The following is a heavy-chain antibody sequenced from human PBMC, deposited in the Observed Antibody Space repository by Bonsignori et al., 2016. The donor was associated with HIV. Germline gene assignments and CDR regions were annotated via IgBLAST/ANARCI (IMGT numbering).Heavy chain of an antibody. CDR1: GFSFSGYT. J-gene: IGHJ6*03. Sequence: EVQLVESGGGLVKPGGSLRLSCAASGFSFSGYTMSWVRQAPGRGLEWISSITKSSTYKHYADSVKGRFTISRDDPKNSLYLQIDSLRAEDTAVYYCARDRYYFYYMDVVGPRDHG. CDR3: ARDRYYFYYMDV. CDR2: ITKSSTYK. V-gene: IGHV3-21*01.